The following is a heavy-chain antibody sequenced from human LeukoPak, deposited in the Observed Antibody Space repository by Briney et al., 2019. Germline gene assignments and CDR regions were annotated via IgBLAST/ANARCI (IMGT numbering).Heavy chain of an antibody. V-gene: IGHV4-59*01. Sequence: SETLSLTCTVSGGSISSYYWSWIRQPPGKGLEWIGYIYYSGSTDYNPSLKSRVTISVNTSRNQFSLKLSSVTAAGTAVYYCARSREWELRLYYYYMDVWGKGTTVTVSS. CDR2: IYYSGST. CDR3: ARSREWELRLYYYYMDV. J-gene: IGHJ6*03. CDR1: GGSISSYY. D-gene: IGHD1-26*01.